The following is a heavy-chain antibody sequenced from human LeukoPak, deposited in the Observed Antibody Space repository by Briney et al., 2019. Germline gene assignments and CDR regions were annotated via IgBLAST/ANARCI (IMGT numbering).Heavy chain of an antibody. J-gene: IGHJ4*02. CDR3: ARMAGYGGSYYFDY. Sequence: SVKVSCKASVGTFSSYAISWVRQAPGQGLEWMGGIIPNFGTANYAQKFQGRVTITTDESTSTAYMELSSLRSEDTAVYYCARMAGYGGSYYFDYWGQGTLVTVSS. CDR2: IIPNFGTA. V-gene: IGHV1-69*05. CDR1: VGTFSSYA. D-gene: IGHD1-26*01.